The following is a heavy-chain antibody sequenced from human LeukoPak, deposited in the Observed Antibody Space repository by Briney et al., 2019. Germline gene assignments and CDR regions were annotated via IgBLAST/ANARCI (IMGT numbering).Heavy chain of an antibody. V-gene: IGHV3-33*06. CDR2: IWFDGSNK. D-gene: IGHD3-22*01. CDR3: AKDFYDSSGSRYDY. Sequence: GGSLRLSCAASGFTFSSYGMYWVRQAPGKGLEWVAVIWFDGSNKYYADSVKGRFTISRDNSKNTLYLQMNSLRAEDTAVYYCAKDFYDSSGSRYDYWGQGTLVTVSS. CDR1: GFTFSSYG. J-gene: IGHJ4*02.